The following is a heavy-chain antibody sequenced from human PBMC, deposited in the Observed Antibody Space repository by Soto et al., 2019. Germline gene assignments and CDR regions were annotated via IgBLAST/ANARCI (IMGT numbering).Heavy chain of an antibody. D-gene: IGHD6-19*01. CDR3: ARDHKGCYYYYGMDV. V-gene: IGHV3-48*03. CDR1: GFTFSSYE. Sequence: LRLSCAAAGFTFSSYEMNWVRQAPGKGLEWVSYISSSGSTIYYADSVKGRFTISRDNAKNSLYLQMNSLRAEDTAVYYCARDHKGCYYYYGMDVWGQGTTVIVSS. CDR2: ISSSGSTI. J-gene: IGHJ6*02.